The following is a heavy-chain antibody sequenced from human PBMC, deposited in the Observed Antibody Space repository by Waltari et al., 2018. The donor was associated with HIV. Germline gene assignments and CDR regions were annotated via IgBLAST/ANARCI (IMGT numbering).Heavy chain of an antibody. CDR3: ARSPRLGSSSWKSQYFQH. D-gene: IGHD6-13*01. Sequence: QVQLQESGPGLVKPSETLSLTCTVSGYSISRGYYWGWIRQPPGKGLEWIGSIYHSGSTYYNPSLKSRVTISVDTSKNQFSLKLSSVTAADTAVYYCARSPRLGSSSWKSQYFQHWGQGTLVTVSS. V-gene: IGHV4-38-2*02. J-gene: IGHJ1*01. CDR2: IYHSGST. CDR1: GYSISRGYY.